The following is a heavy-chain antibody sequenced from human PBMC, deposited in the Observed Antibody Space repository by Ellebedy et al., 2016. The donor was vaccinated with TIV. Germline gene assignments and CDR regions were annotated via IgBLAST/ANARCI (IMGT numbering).Heavy chain of an antibody. J-gene: IGHJ2*01. Sequence: GESLKISCAASGFPFSSFWMTWVRQAPGRGLEWVANINEDGTKKHFVDSVRGRFTISRDDAGNSLFLQMNSLGAEDTAVYYCARAIYGASYLWGRGTLVTVSS. CDR1: GFPFSSFW. CDR3: ARAIYGASYL. CDR2: INEDGTKK. V-gene: IGHV3-7*01. D-gene: IGHD4-17*01.